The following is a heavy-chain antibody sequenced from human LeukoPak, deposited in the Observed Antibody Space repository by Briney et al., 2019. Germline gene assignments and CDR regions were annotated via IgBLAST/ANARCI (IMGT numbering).Heavy chain of an antibody. D-gene: IGHD3-3*01. CDR3: AGITIFGVVII. CDR2: IYTSGST. J-gene: IGHJ4*02. V-gene: IGHV4-61*02. CDR1: GGSISSGSYY. Sequence: SETLSLTCTVSGGSISSGSYYWSWIRQPAGKGLEWIGRIYTSGSTNYNPSLKSRVTISVDTSKNQFSLKLSSVTAADTAVCYCAGITIFGVVIIWGQGTLVTVSS.